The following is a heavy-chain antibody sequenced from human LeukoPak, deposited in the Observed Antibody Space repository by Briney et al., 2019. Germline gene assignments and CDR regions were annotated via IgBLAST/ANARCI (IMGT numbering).Heavy chain of an antibody. D-gene: IGHD5-12*01. Sequence: SETLSLTCTVSGGSISSYYWSWIRQPPGKGLEWIGYIYYSGSTNYNPSLKSRVTISVDTSKNQFSLKLSSVTAADTAVYYCARTERGYSGYDLRYMDVWGKGTTVTVSS. CDR1: GGSISSYY. V-gene: IGHV4-59*01. CDR2: IYYSGST. CDR3: ARTERGYSGYDLRYMDV. J-gene: IGHJ6*03.